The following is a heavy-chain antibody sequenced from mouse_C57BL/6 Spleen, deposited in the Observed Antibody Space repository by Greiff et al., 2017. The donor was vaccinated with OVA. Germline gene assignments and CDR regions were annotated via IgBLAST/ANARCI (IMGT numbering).Heavy chain of an antibody. CDR3: ARTVDWYFDV. CDR1: GYTFTSYW. V-gene: IGHV1-61*01. D-gene: IGHD1-1*01. Sequence: QVQLQQPGAELVRPGSSVKLSCKASGYTFTSYWMDWVKQRPGQGLEWIGNIYPSDSETHYNQKFKDKATLTVDKSSSTAYLQLSSLTSEDSAVYYCARTVDWYFDVWGTGTTVTVSS. J-gene: IGHJ1*03. CDR2: IYPSDSET.